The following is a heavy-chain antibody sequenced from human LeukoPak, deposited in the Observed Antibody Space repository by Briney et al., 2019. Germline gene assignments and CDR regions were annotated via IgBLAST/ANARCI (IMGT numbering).Heavy chain of an antibody. D-gene: IGHD2-2*01. Sequence: PGGSLRLSLAASGFTFSSYSMNSVRQAPGKGLEWVSSITSSSSYIYYADSVKGRFTISRDNAKNSLYLQMNSLRAEDTAVYYCARDSAYCSSTSCPRGPFDIWGQGTMVTVSS. V-gene: IGHV3-21*01. CDR3: ARDSAYCSSTSCPRGPFDI. J-gene: IGHJ3*02. CDR2: ITSSSSYI. CDR1: GFTFSSYS.